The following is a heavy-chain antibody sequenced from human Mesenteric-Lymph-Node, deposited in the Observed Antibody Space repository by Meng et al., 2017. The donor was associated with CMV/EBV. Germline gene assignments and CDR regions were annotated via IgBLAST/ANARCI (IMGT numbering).Heavy chain of an antibody. D-gene: IGHD6-19*01. CDR3: ARGAKPGFSGVDAFDV. CDR1: GGSIGSADYY. V-gene: IGHV4-30-4*08. J-gene: IGHJ3*01. CDR2: IYYSGST. Sequence: SETLSLTCTVSGGSIGSADYYWSWIRQPPGKGLEWIGYIYYSGSTYYNPSLKSRVTISVDTSKNQFSLKLTSVTAADTAVYYCARGAKPGFSGVDAFDVWGQGTMVTVSS.